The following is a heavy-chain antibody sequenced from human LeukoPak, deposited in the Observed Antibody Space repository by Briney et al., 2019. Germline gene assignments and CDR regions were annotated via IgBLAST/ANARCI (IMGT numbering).Heavy chain of an antibody. Sequence: GASVKVSCKASGYTFTNYDINWVRQATGQGVEWMGWMNPNSGNTGYAQKFQGRVTMTRNTSISTAYMELSSLRSEDTAVYYCARGRPIVVVPAAGYYYYYMDVWGKGTTVTVSS. J-gene: IGHJ6*03. CDR1: GYTFTNYD. V-gene: IGHV1-8*01. CDR2: MNPNSGNT. D-gene: IGHD2-2*01. CDR3: ARGRPIVVVPAAGYYYYYMDV.